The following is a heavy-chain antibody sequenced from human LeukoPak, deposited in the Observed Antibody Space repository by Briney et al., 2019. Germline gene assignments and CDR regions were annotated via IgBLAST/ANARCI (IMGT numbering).Heavy chain of an antibody. V-gene: IGHV3-21*01. CDR2: ISSSSSYI. D-gene: IGHD3-10*01. CDR1: GFTFSSYS. J-gene: IGHJ3*02. CDR3: ARDPPTYYYGSGRGAFDI. Sequence: PGGSLRLSCAASGFTFSSYSMNWVRQAPGKGLEWVSSISSSSSYIYYADSVKGRFTISRDNAKNSLYLQINSLRAEDTAVYYCARDPPTYYYGSGRGAFDIWGQGTMVTVSS.